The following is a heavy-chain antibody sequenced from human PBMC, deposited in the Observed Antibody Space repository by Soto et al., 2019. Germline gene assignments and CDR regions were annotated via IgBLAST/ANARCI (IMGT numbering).Heavy chain of an antibody. CDR1: GFTFSDYY. Sequence: GGSLRLSCAASGFTFSDYYMSWIRQAPGKGLEWVSYISSSGSTIYYADSVKGRFTISRDNAKNSLYLQMNSLRAEDTAVYYCARDGYDSSGYSPPGDAFDIWGQGTMVTVSS. J-gene: IGHJ3*02. V-gene: IGHV3-11*01. CDR3: ARDGYDSSGYSPPGDAFDI. D-gene: IGHD3-22*01. CDR2: ISSSGSTI.